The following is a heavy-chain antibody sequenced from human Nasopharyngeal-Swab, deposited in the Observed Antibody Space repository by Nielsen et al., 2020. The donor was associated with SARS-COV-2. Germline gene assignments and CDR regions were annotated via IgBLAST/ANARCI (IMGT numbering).Heavy chain of an antibody. CDR1: GFTFSSYS. CDR3: ARDQYSYGAYQIDY. V-gene: IGHV3-48*01. D-gene: IGHD5-18*01. J-gene: IGHJ4*02. Sequence: GGSLRLPCAASGFTFSSYSMNWVRQAPGKGLEWVSYISSSSSTIYYADSVKGRFTISRDNAKNSLYLQMNSLRAEDTAVYYCARDQYSYGAYQIDYWGQGTLVTVSS. CDR2: ISSSSSTI.